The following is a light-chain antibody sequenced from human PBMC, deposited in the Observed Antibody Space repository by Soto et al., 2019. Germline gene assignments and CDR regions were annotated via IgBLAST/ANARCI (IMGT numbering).Light chain of an antibody. CDR2: GAS. CDR3: HQYNNWPRT. CDR1: QSVSSN. Sequence: EVAVTQSPTTLSVSPGERVTPSRRASQSVSSNLTWYQQKPGRAPRLLIYGASTRATGIPARFSGSGSGTESTLTISSLQSEDFAVYYCHQYNNWPRTFGRGTKVEIK. V-gene: IGKV3-15*01. J-gene: IGKJ1*01.